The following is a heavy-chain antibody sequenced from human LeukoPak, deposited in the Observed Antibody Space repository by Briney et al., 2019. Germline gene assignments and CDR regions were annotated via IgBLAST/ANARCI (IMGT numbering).Heavy chain of an antibody. CDR1: GGSVSSGSYY. CDR2: NYYSGSN. Sequence: SETLSLTCTVSGGSVSSGSYYWSWIRQPPGKGLEWIGYNYYSGSNNYNPSLESRVTISVDTSKNQLSLTLTSVTAADTAVYYCARDRGYYGSGSYSQGSYFDYWGQGSLVTVSS. CDR3: ARDRGYYGSGSYSQGSYFDY. D-gene: IGHD3-10*01. J-gene: IGHJ4*02. V-gene: IGHV4-61*01.